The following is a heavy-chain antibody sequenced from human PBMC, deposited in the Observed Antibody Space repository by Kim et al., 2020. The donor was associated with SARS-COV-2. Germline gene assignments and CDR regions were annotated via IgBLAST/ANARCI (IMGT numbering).Heavy chain of an antibody. D-gene: IGHD3-9*01. CDR1: GFTFSSYA. J-gene: IGHJ3*02. V-gene: IGHV3-30*04. CDR3: ARARVLRYFDWLLPDDAFDI. CDR2: ISYDGSNK. Sequence: GGSLRLSCAASGFTFSSYAMHWVRQAPGKGLEWVAVISYDGSNKYYADSVKGRFTISRDNSKNTLYLQMNSLRAEDTAVYYCARARVLRYFDWLLPDDAFDIWGQGTMVTVSS.